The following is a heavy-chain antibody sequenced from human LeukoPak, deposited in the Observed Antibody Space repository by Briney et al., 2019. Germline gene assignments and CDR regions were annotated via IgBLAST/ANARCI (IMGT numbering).Heavy chain of an antibody. Sequence: PGGSLRPSCAASGFTFSSYGMHWVRQAPGKGLEWVAFIRYDGSNKYYADSVKGRFTISRDNSKNTLYLQMNSLRAEDTAVYYCAKAVGIWFGYDYWGQGTLVTVSS. V-gene: IGHV3-30*02. CDR3: AKAVGIWFGYDY. D-gene: IGHD3-10*01. J-gene: IGHJ4*02. CDR2: IRYDGSNK. CDR1: GFTFSSYG.